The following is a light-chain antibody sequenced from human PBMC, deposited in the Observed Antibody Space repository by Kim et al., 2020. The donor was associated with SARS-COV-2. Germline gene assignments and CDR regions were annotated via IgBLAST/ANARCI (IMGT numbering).Light chain of an antibody. CDR1: SLRSYF. V-gene: IGLV3-19*01. CDR2: GKN. Sequence: SSELTQDPAVSVALGQTVRITCQGASLRSYFATWYQPKPGQAPILVIYGKNNRPSGIPDRFSGSSSGNTASLTITGTQAGGEADYYCYSRDSNDNVVFGG. CDR3: YSRDSNDNVV. J-gene: IGLJ2*01.